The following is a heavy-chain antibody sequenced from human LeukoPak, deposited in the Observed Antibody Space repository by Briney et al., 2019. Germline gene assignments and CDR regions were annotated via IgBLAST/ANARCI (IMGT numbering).Heavy chain of an antibody. CDR1: GFTFSNYD. Sequence: PGGSLRLSCAASGFTFSNYDMNWVRQAPGKGLEWVSHISSGGSIKYYADSLKGRFTISRDNAKNSLYLQMNSLRAEDTAVYYCAKGDSGGSCYSPCYYWGQGTLVTVSS. J-gene: IGHJ4*02. CDR3: AKGDSGGSCYSPCYY. V-gene: IGHV3-48*03. CDR2: ISSGGSIK. D-gene: IGHD2-15*01.